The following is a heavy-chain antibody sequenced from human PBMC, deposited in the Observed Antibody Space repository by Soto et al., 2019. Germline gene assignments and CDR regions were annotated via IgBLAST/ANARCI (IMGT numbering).Heavy chain of an antibody. CDR3: AKDCITMVRGVTIFYYYYYGMDV. V-gene: IGHV3-30*18. Sequence: GGSLRLSCAASGFTFSSYGMHWVRQAPGKGLEWVAVISYDGSNKYYADSVKGRFTISRDNSKNTLYLQMNSLRAEDTAVYYCAKDCITMVRGVTIFYYYYYGMDVWGQGTTVTVSS. CDR1: GFTFSSYG. CDR2: ISYDGSNK. J-gene: IGHJ6*02. D-gene: IGHD3-10*01.